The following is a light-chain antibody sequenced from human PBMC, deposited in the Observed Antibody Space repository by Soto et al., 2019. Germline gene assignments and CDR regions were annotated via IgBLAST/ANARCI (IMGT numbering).Light chain of an antibody. Sequence: DIQMTNARSFLPASVGDCFTSTCRASQSXRPYLALCHQKPGKAPKILXAHSSTLQRGCPSRLSGSGSVTEFTRTISSLQPDDCASYYLQQLKMDPRTFGQGTRLDIK. CDR2: HSS. CDR1: QSXRPY. V-gene: IGKV1-9*01. J-gene: IGKJ5*01. CDR3: QQLKMDPRT.